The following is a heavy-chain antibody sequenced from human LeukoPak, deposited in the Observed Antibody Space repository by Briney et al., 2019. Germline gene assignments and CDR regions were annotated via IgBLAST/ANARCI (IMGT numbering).Heavy chain of an antibody. V-gene: IGHV4-34*01. D-gene: IGHD3-10*01. J-gene: IGHJ4*02. CDR3: ARDGYYGSGSYSH. CDR2: INHSGST. Sequence: SETLSLTCTVSGGSISSYYWSWIRQPPGKGLEWIGEINHSGSTNYNPSLKSRVTISVDTSKNQFSLKLSSVTAADTAVYYCARDGYYGSGSYSHWGQGTLVTVSS. CDR1: GGSISSYY.